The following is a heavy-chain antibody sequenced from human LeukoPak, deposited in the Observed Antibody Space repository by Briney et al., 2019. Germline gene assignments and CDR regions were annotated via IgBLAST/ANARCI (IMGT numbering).Heavy chain of an antibody. Sequence: GGSLRLSCAASGFTFSSYGMHRVRQAPGKGLGWVGHIKSKTDCGTTDYAALVKGRFNISRDESKNTLYLKMSSLKTEDTAVYFCAHRDTTMVRVDYWGQGTMVTVSS. D-gene: IGHD5-18*01. CDR3: AHRDTTMVRVDY. V-gene: IGHV3-15*01. J-gene: IGHJ4*02. CDR1: GFTFSSYG. CDR2: IKSKTDCGTT.